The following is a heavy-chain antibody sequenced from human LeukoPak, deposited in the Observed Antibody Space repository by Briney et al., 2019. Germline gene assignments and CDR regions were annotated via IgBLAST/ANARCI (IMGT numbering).Heavy chain of an antibody. D-gene: IGHD3-22*01. CDR1: GFTFSGYD. Sequence: PGGSLRLSCAASGFTFSGYDMNWVRQAPGKGLEWVSSISGSSSYIYYADSMKGRFTISRDNGKNSLYLQMNGLRLEDMALYYCAKSSSPMVVVVISDSYFDLWGRGTLVTVSS. CDR2: ISGSSSYI. J-gene: IGHJ2*01. CDR3: AKSSSPMVVVVISDSYFDL. V-gene: IGHV3-21*04.